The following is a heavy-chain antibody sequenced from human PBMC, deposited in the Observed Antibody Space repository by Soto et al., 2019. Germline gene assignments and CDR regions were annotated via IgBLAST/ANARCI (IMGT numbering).Heavy chain of an antibody. J-gene: IGHJ5*02. CDR3: GRAVIKMAIQSIEA. CDR1: WGSLSGYC. CDR2: VNPGGIT. D-gene: IGHD2-21*01. Sequence: PSETLSLTCAVYWGSLSGYCWTCIRQPPWKGLEWIVEVNPGGITNYSPSVKSRLKISLDTSKKEVSLEMTSVTAADTAVYYCGRAVIKMAIQSIEAWAQGTMVTLSS. V-gene: IGHV4-34*01.